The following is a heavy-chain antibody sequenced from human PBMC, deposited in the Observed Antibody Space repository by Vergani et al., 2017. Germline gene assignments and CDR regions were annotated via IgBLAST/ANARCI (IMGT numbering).Heavy chain of an antibody. V-gene: IGHV3-21*01. CDR1: GFTFSNYA. J-gene: IGHJ6*02. Sequence: VQLVESGGGVVQPGRSLRLSCAASGFTFSNYAMHWVRQAPGKGLEWVSSISSSSSYIYYADSVKGRFTISRDNAKNSLYLQMNSLRAEDTAVYYCARVKAYYYGMDVWGQGTTVTVSS. CDR3: ARVKAYYYGMDV. CDR2: ISSSSSYI.